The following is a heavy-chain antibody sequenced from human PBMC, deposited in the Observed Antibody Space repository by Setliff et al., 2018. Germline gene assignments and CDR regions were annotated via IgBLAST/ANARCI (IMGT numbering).Heavy chain of an antibody. D-gene: IGHD2-21*01. J-gene: IGHJ5*02. CDR3: VRLYATSWYSSWFDP. Sequence: GGSLRLSCAVSGLRFSDAWMHWVRQAPGKGLVWVSRIKDDGSITSYADSVKGRFAISRDNAQNTLYLQMNSLRVEDTAVYYCVRLYATSWYSSWFDPWGQGTLVTVSS. CDR1: GLRFSDAW. CDR2: IKDDGSIT. V-gene: IGHV3-74*01.